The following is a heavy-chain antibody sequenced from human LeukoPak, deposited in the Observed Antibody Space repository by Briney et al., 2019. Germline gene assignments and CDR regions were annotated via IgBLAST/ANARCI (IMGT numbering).Heavy chain of an antibody. V-gene: IGHV4-34*01. J-gene: IGHJ3*02. CDR2: INHSGSS. CDR1: GGSFSGYY. CDR3: ARHYYDSSGYPSGAFDI. Sequence: SETLSLTCAVYGGSFSGYYWSWIRQPPGKGLEWIGEINHSGSSNYNPSLKSRVTISVDTSKNQFSLKLSSVTAADTAVYYCARHYYDSSGYPSGAFDIWGQGTMVTVSS. D-gene: IGHD3-22*01.